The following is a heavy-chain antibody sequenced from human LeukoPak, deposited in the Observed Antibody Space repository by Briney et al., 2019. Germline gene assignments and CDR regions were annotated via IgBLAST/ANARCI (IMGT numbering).Heavy chain of an antibody. CDR3: ARGPMIPLKYAFDI. CDR1: GFTVSSNY. CDR2: IYSGGST. D-gene: IGHD3-22*01. Sequence: PGGSLRLSCAASGFTVSSNYMSWVRQAPGKGLEWVSVIYSGGSTYYADSVKGRFTISRDNSKNTLYLQMNSLRAEDTAVYYCARGPMIPLKYAFDIWGQGTMVTVSS. J-gene: IGHJ3*02. V-gene: IGHV3-53*01.